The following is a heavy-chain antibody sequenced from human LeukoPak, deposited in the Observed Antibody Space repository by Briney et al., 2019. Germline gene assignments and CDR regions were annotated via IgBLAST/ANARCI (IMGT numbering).Heavy chain of an antibody. CDR3: ARDRLRWPKIDY. J-gene: IGHJ4*02. Sequence: SETLSLTCSVSGGSIRNYYWSWIRQPPGKGLEWIGYIFYSGSTNYNPSLKSRVTISVDTSKNQFSLKLNSVTAADTAVYYCARDRLRWPKIDYWGQGTLVTVSS. V-gene: IGHV4-59*12. CDR1: GGSIRNYY. CDR2: IFYSGST. D-gene: IGHD4-23*01.